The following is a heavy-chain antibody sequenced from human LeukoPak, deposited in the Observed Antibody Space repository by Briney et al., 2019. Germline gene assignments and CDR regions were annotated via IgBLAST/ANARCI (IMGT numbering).Heavy chain of an antibody. CDR2: TTDSGAST. CDR3: ARRDVVVTGHYFDY. D-gene: IGHD2-21*02. V-gene: IGHV3-23*01. Sequence: GGSLRLPCAASGFSFWSYGMSWVRQAPGKGLEWVSTTTDSGASTWYADSVKGRFTISRDNSKNTLQLQMNSLRAEDTAVYYCARRDVVVTGHYFDYWGQGILVIVSS. J-gene: IGHJ4*02. CDR1: GFSFWSYG.